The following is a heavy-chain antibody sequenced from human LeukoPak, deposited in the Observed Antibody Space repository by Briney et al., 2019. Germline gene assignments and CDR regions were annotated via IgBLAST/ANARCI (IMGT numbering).Heavy chain of an antibody. CDR1: GFTFSNYA. CDR3: AKWGDYDVLTGYYDPDY. D-gene: IGHD3-9*01. CDR2: ITGSGGIT. V-gene: IGHV3-23*01. Sequence: GGSLRLSCVASGFTFSNYAMSWVRQAPGKGLEWVSAITGSGGITYYADSVKGRFTISRDNSKNTLYLQMNSLRAEDTAVYYCAKWGDYDVLTGYYDPDYWGQGTLVTVSS. J-gene: IGHJ4*02.